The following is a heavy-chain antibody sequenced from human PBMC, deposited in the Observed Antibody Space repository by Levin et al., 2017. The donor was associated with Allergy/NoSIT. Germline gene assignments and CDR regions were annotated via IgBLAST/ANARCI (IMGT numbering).Heavy chain of an antibody. Sequence: GESLKISCKASGYTFTSYGISWVRQAPGQGLEWMGWISAYNGNTNYAQKLQGRVTMTTDTSTSTAYMELRSLRSDDTAVYYCARALVAVAAFDIWGQGTMVTVSS. D-gene: IGHD6-19*01. CDR3: ARALVAVAAFDI. J-gene: IGHJ3*02. V-gene: IGHV1-18*01. CDR1: GYTFTSYG. CDR2: ISAYNGNT.